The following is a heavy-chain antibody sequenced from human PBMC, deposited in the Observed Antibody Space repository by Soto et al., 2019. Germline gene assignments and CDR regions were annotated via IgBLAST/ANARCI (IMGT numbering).Heavy chain of an antibody. CDR3: ARELGAAAGS. Sequence: TRSLTCDVSGGSISSGGYSWSWIRQPRGKGLEWIGYIYHSGSTYYNPSLKSRVTISVDRSKNQFSLKLSSVTAADTAVYYCARELGAAAGSWGQGTLVTVSS. V-gene: IGHV4-30-2*01. CDR2: IYHSGST. J-gene: IGHJ5*02. CDR1: GGSISSGGYS. D-gene: IGHD6-13*01.